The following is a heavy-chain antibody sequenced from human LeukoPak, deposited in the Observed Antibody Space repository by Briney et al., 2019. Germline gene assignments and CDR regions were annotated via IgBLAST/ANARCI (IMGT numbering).Heavy chain of an antibody. CDR2: TSGSGGTT. V-gene: IGHV3-23*01. J-gene: IGHJ4*02. D-gene: IGHD2-15*01. CDR3: AKAPVTTCRGAFCYPFDY. CDR1: GFTFSSSA. Sequence: GSLRLSGAASGFTFSSSAMSWVRQAPGKGLEWVSGTSGSGGTTHYADSVKGRFTISRDSSKNTLFLQMNRPRPEDAAVYYCAKAPVTTCRGAFCYPFDYWGLGTLVTVSS.